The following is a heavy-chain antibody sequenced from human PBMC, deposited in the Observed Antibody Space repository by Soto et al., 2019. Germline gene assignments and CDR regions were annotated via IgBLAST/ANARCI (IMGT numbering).Heavy chain of an antibody. V-gene: IGHV3-30*18. CDR3: AKDIESTAMPNYGY. J-gene: IGHJ4*02. CDR2: ISYDGSNK. CDR1: GFNFISYG. Sequence: PGGSMRLSCAAAGFNFISYGMHWVSKATGKGLEWVAVISYDGSNKYYADSVKGRFTISRDNSKNTLYLQMNSLRAEDTAVYYCAKDIESTAMPNYGYWGQGTLVTVSS. D-gene: IGHD5-18*01.